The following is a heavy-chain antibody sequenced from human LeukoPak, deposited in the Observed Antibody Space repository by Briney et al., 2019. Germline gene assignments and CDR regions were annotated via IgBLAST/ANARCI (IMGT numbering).Heavy chain of an antibody. CDR3: ARVVRDGYNLYYYYGMDV. CDR2: IYTSGST. Sequence: SETLSLTCTVSGGSISSYYWSWIRHPAGKGLEWIGRIYTSGSTNYNPSLESRVTMSVDTSKNQFSLKLSSVTAADTAVYYCARVVRDGYNLYYYYGMDVWGQGTTVTVSS. J-gene: IGHJ6*02. CDR1: GGSISSYY. D-gene: IGHD5-24*01. V-gene: IGHV4-4*07.